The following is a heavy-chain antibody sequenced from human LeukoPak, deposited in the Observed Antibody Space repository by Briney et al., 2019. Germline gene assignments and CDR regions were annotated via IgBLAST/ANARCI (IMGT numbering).Heavy chain of an antibody. J-gene: IGHJ3*02. V-gene: IGHV1-2*02. Sequence: ASVKVSCEASGYTFTGYYMHWVRQAPGQGLEWMGWINPNSGGTNYAQKFQGRVTMTRDTSISTAYMELSRLRSDDTAVYYCARLSVAGSLGGAFDIWGQGTMVTVSS. CDR2: INPNSGGT. CDR3: ARLSVAGSLGGAFDI. D-gene: IGHD6-19*01. CDR1: GYTFTGYY.